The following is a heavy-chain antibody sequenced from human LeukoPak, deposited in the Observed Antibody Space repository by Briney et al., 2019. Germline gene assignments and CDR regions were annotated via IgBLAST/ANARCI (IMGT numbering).Heavy chain of an antibody. Sequence: GGSLRLSCAASGFTFSSYSMHWVRQAPGKGLEWVAVISYDGSNKYYADSVKGRFTISRDNSKNTLYLQMNSLRAEDTAVYYCARTETDLDYYYGMDVWGQGTTVTVSS. CDR1: GFTFSSYS. CDR3: ARTETDLDYYYGMDV. V-gene: IGHV3-30*03. J-gene: IGHJ6*02. CDR2: ISYDGSNK.